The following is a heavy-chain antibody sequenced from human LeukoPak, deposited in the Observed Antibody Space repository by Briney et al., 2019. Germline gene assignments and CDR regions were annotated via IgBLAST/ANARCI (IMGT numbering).Heavy chain of an antibody. CDR3: ARDHGATMSFDY. J-gene: IGHJ4*02. D-gene: IGHD5-24*01. CDR2: IYYSGST. Sequence: SETLSLTCTASGGSISSGGYYWSWIRQHPGKGLEWIGYIYYSGSTYYNPSLKSRVTISVNTSKNQFSLKLSSVTAADTAVYYCARDHGATMSFDYWGQGTLVTVSS. CDR1: GGSISSGGYY. V-gene: IGHV4-31*03.